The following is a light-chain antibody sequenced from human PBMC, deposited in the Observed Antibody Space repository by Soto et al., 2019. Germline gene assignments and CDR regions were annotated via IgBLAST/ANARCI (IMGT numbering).Light chain of an antibody. J-gene: IGLJ2*01. Sequence: QSALTQPASVSGSPGQSITISCTGTSSDVGGYNYVSWYQQHPGKAPKLMIYDVSNRPSGVSNRFSGSKSGNTVSLTISGLQAEDEADYYCSAYTSSSPLVFGGGTKVTVL. CDR2: DVS. V-gene: IGLV2-14*01. CDR1: SSDVGGYNY. CDR3: SAYTSSSPLV.